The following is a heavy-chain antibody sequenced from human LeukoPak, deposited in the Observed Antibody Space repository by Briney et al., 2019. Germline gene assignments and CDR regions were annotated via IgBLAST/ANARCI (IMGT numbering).Heavy chain of an antibody. CDR3: TRDGIYPGYSSGWSRY. CDR2: IRSKAHGGTT. V-gene: IGHV3-49*03. Sequence: GGSLRLSCAASGFTFSSYAMSWFRQAPGKGLEWVGFIRSKAHGGTTEYAASVKGRFTISRDDSKSIAYLQMNSLKTEDTAVYYCTRDGIYPGYSSGWSRYWGQGTLVTVSS. J-gene: IGHJ4*02. D-gene: IGHD6-19*01. CDR1: GFTFSSYA.